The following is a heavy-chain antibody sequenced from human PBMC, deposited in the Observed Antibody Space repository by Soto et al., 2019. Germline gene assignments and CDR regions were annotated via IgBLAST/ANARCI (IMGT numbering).Heavy chain of an antibody. CDR2: ISGSSGNT. J-gene: IGHJ6*02. D-gene: IGHD2-15*01. V-gene: IGHV3-23*01. CDR1: GITFRSYA. CDR3: AKGYPYYYYHMDV. Sequence: GGSLRLSCAASGITFRSYAMSWVRQAPGKGLDWVSAISGSSGNTYYADSVKGRLTISRDNSKDTLYLQMNSLRAEDTAVYYCAKGYPYYYYHMDVWGQGTTVTVSS.